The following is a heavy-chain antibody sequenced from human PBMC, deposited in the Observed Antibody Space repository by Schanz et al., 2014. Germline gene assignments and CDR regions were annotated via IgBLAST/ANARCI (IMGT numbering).Heavy chain of an antibody. D-gene: IGHD6-19*01. CDR1: GITLSGYG. Sequence: EESGGGVVQPGRSLRLSCAASGITLSGYGLHWVRQAPGKGLEWVGFISFDGRNTVYAHSVKGRFTISRDNAKNSLYLQMSSLRAEDTAVYYCARPPISVAGRWADYWGQGTLVIVSS. CDR2: ISFDGRNT. J-gene: IGHJ4*02. V-gene: IGHV3-30*03. CDR3: ARPPISVAGRWADY.